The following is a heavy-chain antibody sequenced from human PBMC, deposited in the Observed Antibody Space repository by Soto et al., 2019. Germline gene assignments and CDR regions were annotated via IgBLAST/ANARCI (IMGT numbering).Heavy chain of an antibody. V-gene: IGHV3-43D*04. Sequence: GGSLRLSCAASGFTFDDYAMHWVRQAPGKGLEWVSLISWDGGSTYYADSVKGRFTISRDNSKNSLYLQMNSLRAEDTALYYCAKDRRPSYSSSWYSYYYYGMDVWGQGTTVTVS. D-gene: IGHD6-13*01. CDR1: GFTFDDYA. CDR3: AKDRRPSYSSSWYSYYYYGMDV. J-gene: IGHJ6*02. CDR2: ISWDGGST.